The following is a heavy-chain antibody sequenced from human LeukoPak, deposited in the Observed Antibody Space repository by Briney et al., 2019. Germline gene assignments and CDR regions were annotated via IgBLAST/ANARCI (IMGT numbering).Heavy chain of an antibody. CDR1: GGSFSGYY. D-gene: IGHD3-3*01. CDR3: AREYYDFWSADRYYFDY. Sequence: PSETLSLTCAVYGGSFSGYYWSWIRQPPGKGLEWIGEINHSGSTNYNPSLKSRVTISVDTSKNQFSLKLSSVTAADTAVYYCAREYYDFWSADRYYFDYWGQGTLVTVSS. CDR2: INHSGST. J-gene: IGHJ4*02. V-gene: IGHV4-34*01.